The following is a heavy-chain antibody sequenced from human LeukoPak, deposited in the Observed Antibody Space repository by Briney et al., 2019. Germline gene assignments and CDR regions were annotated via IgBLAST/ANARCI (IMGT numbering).Heavy chain of an antibody. Sequence: HGESLKISCKGSGYSFTNYWIGWVRQMPGKGLEWMGIIYPDDSDTIYSPSFQGQVTISADKSISTAYLQWSSLKASDTAMYYCARGWGLSLVVISQFDPWGQGTLVTVSS. CDR2: IYPDDSDT. CDR3: ARGWGLSLVVISQFDP. CDR1: GYSFTNYW. J-gene: IGHJ5*02. V-gene: IGHV5-51*01. D-gene: IGHD2-15*01.